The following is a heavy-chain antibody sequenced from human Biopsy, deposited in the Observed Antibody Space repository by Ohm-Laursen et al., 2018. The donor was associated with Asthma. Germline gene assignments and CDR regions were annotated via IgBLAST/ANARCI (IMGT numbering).Heavy chain of an antibody. D-gene: IGHD1-1*01. Sequence: SLRLSCAAFGFTFSSYGMHWVRQAPGKGLEWVACISYDGSNKYYADSVKGRSTISRDNSKNTLYLQMNSLREEDTAVYYCVRDGTDDAFDIWGQGTVVSVSS. CDR2: ISYDGSNK. J-gene: IGHJ3*02. CDR3: VRDGTDDAFDI. V-gene: IGHV3-30*03. CDR1: GFTFSSYG.